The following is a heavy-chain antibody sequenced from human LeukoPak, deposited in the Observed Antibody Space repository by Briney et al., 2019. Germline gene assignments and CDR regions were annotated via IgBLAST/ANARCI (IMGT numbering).Heavy chain of an antibody. CDR2: IYYSGST. J-gene: IGHJ3*02. V-gene: IGHV4-59*01. Sequence: SETLSLTCTVSGGSISSYYWSWIRQPPGKGLEWIGYIYYSGSTNYNPSLKSRVTISVDTSKNQFSLKLSSVTAADTAVYYCARARPDYDAFDIWGQGTMVTVSS. CDR3: ARARPDYDAFDI. CDR1: GGSISSYY. D-gene: IGHD1-14*01.